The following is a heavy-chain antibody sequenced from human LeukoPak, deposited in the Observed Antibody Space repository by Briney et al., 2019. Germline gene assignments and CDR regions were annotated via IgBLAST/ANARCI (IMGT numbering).Heavy chain of an antibody. D-gene: IGHD3-3*01. J-gene: IGHJ4*02. CDR3: AREVAIFGVVYFDY. CDR1: GGSISSYY. V-gene: IGHV4-4*07. CDR2: IYTSGST. Sequence: SETLSLTCSVSGGSISSYYWSWIRQPAGKGLEWIGRIYTSGSTNYNPSLKSRVTMSVDTSKNQFSLKLSSVTAADTAVYYCAREVAIFGVVYFDYWGQGTLVTVSS.